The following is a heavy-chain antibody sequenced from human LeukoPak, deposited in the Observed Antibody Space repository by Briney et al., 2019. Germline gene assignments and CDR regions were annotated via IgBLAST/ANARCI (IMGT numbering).Heavy chain of an antibody. D-gene: IGHD4-17*01. Sequence: PSETLSLTCTVSGGSICSYYWSWIRQPPGKGLEWIGYIYYSGSTNYNPSLKSRVTISVDTSKNQFSLKLSSVTAADTAVYYCAREREWDYGDYSDAFDIWGQGTMVTVSS. V-gene: IGHV4-59*01. CDR2: IYYSGST. CDR3: AREREWDYGDYSDAFDI. J-gene: IGHJ3*02. CDR1: GGSICSYY.